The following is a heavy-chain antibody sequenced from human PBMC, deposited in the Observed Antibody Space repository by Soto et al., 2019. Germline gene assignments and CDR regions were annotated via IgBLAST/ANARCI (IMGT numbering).Heavy chain of an antibody. D-gene: IGHD6-19*01. Sequence: PGGSLRLSCAASGFPFSTNAMSWFGQAPGKGLEWVSTISDSGGRTYYADSVEGRFTISRDNSKNTLYLQMNSLRVEDTAVFYCAKHQIGWYDFDYWGQGALVTVSS. CDR1: GFPFSTNA. V-gene: IGHV3-23*01. J-gene: IGHJ4*02. CDR2: ISDSGGRT. CDR3: AKHQIGWYDFDY.